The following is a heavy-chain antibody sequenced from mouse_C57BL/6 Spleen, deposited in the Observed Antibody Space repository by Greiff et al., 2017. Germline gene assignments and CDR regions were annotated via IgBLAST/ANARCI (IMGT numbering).Heavy chain of an antibody. Sequence: VQLQQSGPELVKPGASVKISCKASGYSFTDYNMNWVKQSNGKSLEWIGFINPNYGTTSYNQKFKGKATLTVNKSSSTAYMQLHSLTSEDSAVYYCARCYVCYYIYYGLDYWGQGTTLTVSS. D-gene: IGHD2-12*01. CDR2: INPNYGTT. V-gene: IGHV1-39*01. J-gene: IGHJ2*01. CDR3: ARCYVCYYIYYGLDY. CDR1: GYSFTDYN.